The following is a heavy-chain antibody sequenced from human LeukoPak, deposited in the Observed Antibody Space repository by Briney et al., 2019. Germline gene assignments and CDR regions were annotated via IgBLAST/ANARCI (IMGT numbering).Heavy chain of an antibody. CDR2: IYYSGST. CDR3: ARERGTTVVRWDY. CDR1: GGSISSYH. Sequence: PSETLSLTCTVSGGSISSYHWSWIRQPPGKGLEWIGYIYYSGSTNYNPSLKSRVTISVDTSKNQFSLKLSSVTAADTAVYYCARERGTTVVRWDYWGQGTQVTVSS. V-gene: IGHV4-59*01. D-gene: IGHD4-23*01. J-gene: IGHJ4*02.